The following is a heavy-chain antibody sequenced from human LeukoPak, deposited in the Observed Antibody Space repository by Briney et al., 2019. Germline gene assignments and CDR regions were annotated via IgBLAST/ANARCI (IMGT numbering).Heavy chain of an antibody. V-gene: IGHV4-39*01. CDR1: GGSISSSTYY. CDR3: ARRASKYYYYMDV. Sequence: PSETLSLTCTVSGGSISSSTYYWGWIRQPPGKGLEWIGSIYYSGSTYYNPSLKSRVTISVDTSKNQFSLKLSSVTAADTAVYYCARRASKYYYYMDVWGKETTVTVSS. CDR2: IYYSGST. J-gene: IGHJ6*03.